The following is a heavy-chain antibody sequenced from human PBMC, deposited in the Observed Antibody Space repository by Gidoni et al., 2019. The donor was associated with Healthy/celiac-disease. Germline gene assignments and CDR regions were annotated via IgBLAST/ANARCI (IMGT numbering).Heavy chain of an antibody. J-gene: IGHJ4*02. D-gene: IGHD3-3*01. Sequence: QVQLVESGGGVVRPGRSLRLSCAASGFTFSSYAMHWVRQAPGKGLEWVAFISYDGSNKYYADSGKGRFTISRDNSKNTLYLQMNSLRAEDTAVYYCARDGTGGLLSGFSDYWGQGTLVTGSS. CDR3: ARDGTGGLLSGFSDY. V-gene: IGHV3-30-3*01. CDR1: GFTFSSYA. CDR2: ISYDGSNK.